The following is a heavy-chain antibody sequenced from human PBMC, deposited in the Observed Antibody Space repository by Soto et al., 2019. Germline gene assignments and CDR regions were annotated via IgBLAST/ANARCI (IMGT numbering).Heavy chain of an antibody. V-gene: IGHV3-23*01. CDR1: GFTFSSYA. Sequence: GGSLRLSCAASGFTFSSYAMSWVRQAPGKGLEWVSAISGSGGSTYYADSVKGRFTISRDNSKNTLYLQMNSLRAEDTAVYYCAKGSRGGPNYYYGMDVWGQGTTVTVAS. CDR2: ISGSGGST. J-gene: IGHJ6*02. D-gene: IGHD3-16*01. CDR3: AKGSRGGPNYYYGMDV.